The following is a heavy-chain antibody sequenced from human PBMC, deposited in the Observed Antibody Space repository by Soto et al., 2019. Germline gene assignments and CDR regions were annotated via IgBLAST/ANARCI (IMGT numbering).Heavy chain of an antibody. J-gene: IGHJ4*02. D-gene: IGHD6-13*01. CDR1: GGSISSSIYY. V-gene: IGHV4-39*01. CDR2: IYYSGST. Sequence: PSETLSLTCTVSGGSISSSIYYWGWIRQPPGKGLEWIGSIYYSGSTYYNPSLKSRVTISVDTSKNQFSLKLSSVTAADTAVYYCASPALTAGNFDYWGQGTLVTVSS. CDR3: ASPALTAGNFDY.